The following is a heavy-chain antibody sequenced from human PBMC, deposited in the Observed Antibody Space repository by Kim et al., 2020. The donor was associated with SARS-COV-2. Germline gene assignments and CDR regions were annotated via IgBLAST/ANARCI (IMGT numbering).Heavy chain of an antibody. Sequence: SADSVKGRFTIPRDNAKNSLYLQMNSLRAEATAVYYCARDNSLVVDYFDYWGQGTLVTVSS. J-gene: IGHJ4*02. D-gene: IGHD2-15*01. CDR3: ARDNSLVVDYFDY. V-gene: IGHV3-11*01.